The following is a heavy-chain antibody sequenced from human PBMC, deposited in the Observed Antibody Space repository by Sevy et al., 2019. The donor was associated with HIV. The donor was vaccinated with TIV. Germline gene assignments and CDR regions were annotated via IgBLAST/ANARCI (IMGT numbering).Heavy chain of an antibody. D-gene: IGHD6-19*01. CDR3: ARWRAVAGSPHAFDI. Sequence: GGSLRLSCAASAFTFSSYWRHWVRQAPGKGLMWVSRINGDGSSTSYADSVKGRFTISRDNAKNTLYLQMNSLRAEDTAVYYCARWRAVAGSPHAFDIWGQGTMVTVSS. J-gene: IGHJ3*02. CDR2: INGDGSST. V-gene: IGHV3-74*01. CDR1: AFTFSSYW.